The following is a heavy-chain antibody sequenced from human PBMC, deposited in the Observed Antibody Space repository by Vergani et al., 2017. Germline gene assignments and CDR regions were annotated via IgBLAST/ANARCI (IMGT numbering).Heavy chain of an antibody. J-gene: IGHJ6*03. Sequence: QVQLVESGGGVVQPGRSLRLSCAASGFTFSSYGMHWVRQAPGKGLEWVAVIWYDGSNKYYADSVKGRFAISRDNSKNTLYQQMNSLRTEDTAVYYCARDDRPYXDCWLGYCYYYIDVWGQGTTVTVSS. CDR2: IWYDGSNK. V-gene: IGHV3-33*01. CDR1: GFTFSSYG. CDR3: ARDDRPYXDCWLGYCYYYIDV. D-gene: IGHD4-17*01.